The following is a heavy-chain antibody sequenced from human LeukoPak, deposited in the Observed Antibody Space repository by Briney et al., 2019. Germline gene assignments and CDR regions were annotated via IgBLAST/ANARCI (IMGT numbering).Heavy chain of an antibody. V-gene: IGHV1-8*03. CDR3: ARAPVGTRVFGY. Sequence: GASVKVSCKASGYSFTSYDINWVRQATGQGLEWMGWMNPNSGNTGYAQKFQGGVTITRNTSISTAYMELSSLRSEDTAVYYCARAPVGTRVFGYWGQGTLVTVSS. D-gene: IGHD1-26*01. CDR2: MNPNSGNT. J-gene: IGHJ4*02. CDR1: GYSFTSYD.